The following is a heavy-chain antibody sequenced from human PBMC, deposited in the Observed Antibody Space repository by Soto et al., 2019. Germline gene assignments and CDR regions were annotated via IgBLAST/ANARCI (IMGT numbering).Heavy chain of an antibody. D-gene: IGHD6-13*01. CDR2: IYYSGST. J-gene: IGHJ6*02. CDR3: ARAPGSSSWSLYYGMDV. V-gene: IGHV4-31*03. Sequence: QVQLQESGPGLVKPSQTLSLTCTVSGGSISSGGYYWSWIRQHPGKGLEWIGYIYYSGSTYYNPSLKSRVTRSVDTSKNQFSRKLSSVTAADTAVYYCARAPGSSSWSLYYGMDVWGQGTTVTVSS. CDR1: GGSISSGGYY.